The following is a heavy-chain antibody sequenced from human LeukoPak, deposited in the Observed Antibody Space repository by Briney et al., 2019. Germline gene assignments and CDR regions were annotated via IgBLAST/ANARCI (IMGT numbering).Heavy chain of an antibody. CDR1: GGSISTYY. J-gene: IGHJ5*02. CDR2: ISDSGRT. D-gene: IGHD3-10*01. V-gene: IGHV4-59*12. CDR3: AREGVALNWFDP. Sequence: RASETLSLTCTVSGGSISTYYWSWIRQPPGKGLEWIGYISDSGRTNYNPSLKTRVTISVDTSKNQFSLKLSSVTAADTAVYYCAREGVALNWFDPWGQGTLVTVSS.